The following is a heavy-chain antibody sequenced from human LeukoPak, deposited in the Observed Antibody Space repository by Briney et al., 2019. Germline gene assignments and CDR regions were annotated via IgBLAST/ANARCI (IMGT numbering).Heavy chain of an antibody. V-gene: IGHV4-39*01. CDR1: GGSISSSSYY. D-gene: IGHD5-18*01. CDR2: IYHSGST. CDR3: RLWSAGYAFDI. J-gene: IGHJ3*02. Sequence: SETLSLTCTVSGGSISSSSYYWGWIRQPPGKGLEWIGSIYHSGSTYYNPSLKSRVTISVDTSKNQFSLKLSSVTAADTAVYYCRLWSAGYAFDIWGQGTMVTVSS.